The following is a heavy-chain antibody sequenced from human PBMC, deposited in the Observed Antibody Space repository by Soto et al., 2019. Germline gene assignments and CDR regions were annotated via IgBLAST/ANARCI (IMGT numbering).Heavy chain of an antibody. D-gene: IGHD2-15*01. CDR2: IYSNDAK. V-gene: IGHV2-26*01. J-gene: IGHJ5*02. CDR3: ARSISLPAAADNWFDP. CDR1: GFSLYRAGTG. Sequence: GSGPTLVNTTAPLTMTCTVSGFSLYRAGTGVSWIRQPPGKALEWLAHIYSNDAKSYSTSLRGRLTISKDTSKRQVVLTMTNLDPVDTGTYFCARSISLPAAADNWFDPWGQGISVTVSS.